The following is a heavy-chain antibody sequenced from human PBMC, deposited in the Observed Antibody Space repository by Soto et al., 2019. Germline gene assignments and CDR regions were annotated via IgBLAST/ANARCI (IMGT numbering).Heavy chain of an antibody. CDR1: GFTFSSCR. D-gene: IGHD2-2*01. J-gene: IGHJ4*01. CDR2: INDDGITT. Sequence: GGSLRLSCAASGFTFSSCRMHCVRQAPGKGLVWVSRINDDGITTSDADSVKGRFTISRDNAKNILYLQMNSLRVEDTAVYYCARDGTSRYDYWGQGTLFTVSS. V-gene: IGHV3-74*01. CDR3: ARDGTSRYDY.